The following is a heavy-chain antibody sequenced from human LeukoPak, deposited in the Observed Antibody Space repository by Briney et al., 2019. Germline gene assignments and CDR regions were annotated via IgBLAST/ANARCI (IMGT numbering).Heavy chain of an antibody. Sequence: GGSLRLSCAASGFTFSSYGMHWVRQAPGKGLEWVAFIWYDGSNKYYADSVKGRFTISRDNSKNTLYLQMNSLRAEDTAVYYCAKRGEMDASLDFDYWGQGTLVTVSS. J-gene: IGHJ4*02. CDR2: IWYDGSNK. CDR3: AKRGEMDASLDFDY. CDR1: GFTFSSYG. V-gene: IGHV3-30*02. D-gene: IGHD5-24*01.